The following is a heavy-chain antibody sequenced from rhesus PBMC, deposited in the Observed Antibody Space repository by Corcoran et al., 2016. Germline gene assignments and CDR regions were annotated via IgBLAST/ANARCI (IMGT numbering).Heavy chain of an antibody. CDR1: GGSISGYHN. CDR2: VYGNRAST. V-gene: IGHV4-143*01. J-gene: IGHJ6*01. CDR3: ARQGYTDHLGGLDS. Sequence: QVQLQESGTGRVKPSEPLSLPCTVSGGSISGYHNWIWIRQAPGKGLEWIGGVYGNRASTNYTPSLKSRVTISKDTSKNQFSRRLTSVTAADTAVYYCARQGYTDHLGGLDSWGQGVVVTVSS. D-gene: IGHD2-39*02.